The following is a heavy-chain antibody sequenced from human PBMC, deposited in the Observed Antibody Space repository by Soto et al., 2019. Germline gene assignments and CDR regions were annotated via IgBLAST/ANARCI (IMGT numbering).Heavy chain of an antibody. D-gene: IGHD2-15*01. CDR3: ARVFVVAAPSDRMDV. CDR1: GYTFTGYY. J-gene: IGHJ6*02. Sequence: GASVKVSCKASGYTFTGYYMHWVRQAPGQGLEWMGWINPNSGGTNYAQKFQGRVTMTRDTSISTAYMELSRLRSDDTAVYYCARVFVVAAPSDRMDVWGQGTTVTVSS. CDR2: INPNSGGT. V-gene: IGHV1-2*02.